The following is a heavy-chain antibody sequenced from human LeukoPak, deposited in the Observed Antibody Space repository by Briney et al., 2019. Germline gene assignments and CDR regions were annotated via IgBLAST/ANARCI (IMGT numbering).Heavy chain of an antibody. Sequence: SGPTLVNPTQTLTLTCTFSGFSLSTSGVGVGWIRQPPGKALEWLALIYWNDDKRYSPSLKSRLTITKDTSKNQVVLTMTNMDPVDTATYYCAHSAAYYYDSSGFDGVLFDYWGQGTLVTVSS. CDR3: AHSAAYYYDSSGFDGVLFDY. CDR2: IYWNDDK. D-gene: IGHD3-22*01. V-gene: IGHV2-5*01. J-gene: IGHJ4*02. CDR1: GFSLSTSGVG.